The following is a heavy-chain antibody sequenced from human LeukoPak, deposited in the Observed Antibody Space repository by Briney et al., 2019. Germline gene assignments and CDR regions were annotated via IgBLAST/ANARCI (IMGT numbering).Heavy chain of an antibody. Sequence: SQTLSLTCTVSGGSISSGDYYWSWIRQPPGKGLEWIGYIYYSGSTYYNPSLKSRVTISVDKSKNQFSLKLSSVTAADTAVYYCRFEVGYDSSPQTDYWGQGTLVTVSS. J-gene: IGHJ4*02. CDR1: GGSISSGDYY. CDR3: RFEVGYDSSPQTDY. D-gene: IGHD3-22*01. V-gene: IGHV4-30-4*03. CDR2: IYYSGST.